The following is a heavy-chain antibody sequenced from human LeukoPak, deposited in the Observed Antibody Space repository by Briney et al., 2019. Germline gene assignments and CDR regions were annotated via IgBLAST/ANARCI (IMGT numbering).Heavy chain of an antibody. Sequence: SETLSLTRTVSGGSISSGDYYWSWIRQPPGKGLEWIGYIYYSGSTYYNPSLKSRVTISVDTSKNQFSLKLSSVTAADTAVYYCARDGGTTVTTVTPYYYYYGMDVWGKGTTVTVSS. CDR2: IYYSGST. CDR3: ARDGGTTVTTVTPYYYYYGMDV. V-gene: IGHV4-30-4*01. J-gene: IGHJ6*04. D-gene: IGHD4-17*01. CDR1: GGSISSGDYY.